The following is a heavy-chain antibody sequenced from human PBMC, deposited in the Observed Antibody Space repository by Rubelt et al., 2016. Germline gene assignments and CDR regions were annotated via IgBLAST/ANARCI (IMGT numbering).Heavy chain of an antibody. CDR3: ARDLYSGETTTLDY. Sequence: KGLEWVSSISSSSSYIYYADSVKGRFTISRDNAKNSLYLQMNSLRAEDTAVYYCARDLYSGETTTLDYWGQGTLVTVSS. J-gene: IGHJ4*02. CDR2: ISSSSSYI. V-gene: IGHV3-21*01. D-gene: IGHD1-26*01.